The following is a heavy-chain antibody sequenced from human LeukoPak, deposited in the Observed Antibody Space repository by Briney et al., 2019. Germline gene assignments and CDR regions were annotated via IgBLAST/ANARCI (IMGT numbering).Heavy chain of an antibody. CDR2: FDPEDGET. Sequence: ASVKVSCKVSGYTLTELSMHWVRQAPGKGLEWMEGFDPEDGETIYAQKFQGRVTMTEDTSTDTAYMELSSLRSEDTAVYYCATSERITMVRPLPFDPWGQGTLVTVSS. CDR1: GYTLTELS. J-gene: IGHJ5*02. CDR3: ATSERITMVRPLPFDP. D-gene: IGHD3-10*01. V-gene: IGHV1-24*01.